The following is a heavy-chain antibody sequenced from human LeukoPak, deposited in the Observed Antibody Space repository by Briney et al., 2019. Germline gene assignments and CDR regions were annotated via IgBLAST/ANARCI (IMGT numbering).Heavy chain of an antibody. Sequence: PSETLSLTCSVSGGSIGSSFWNWIRLSPGKGLEWIGYISYSGRTNYSPSLKSRVTISIDTSKNQLSLTLTSVTAADTALYYCASDRSGTYYTFDVWGQGTMVSVSA. CDR3: ASDRSGTYYTFDV. D-gene: IGHD1-26*01. CDR1: GGSIGSSF. J-gene: IGHJ3*01. CDR2: ISYSGRT. V-gene: IGHV4-59*13.